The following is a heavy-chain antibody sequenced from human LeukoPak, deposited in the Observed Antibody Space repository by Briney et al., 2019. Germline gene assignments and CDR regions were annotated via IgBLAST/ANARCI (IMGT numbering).Heavy chain of an antibody. CDR3: ARGHLPRITMIVVARYYFDY. J-gene: IGHJ4*02. CDR1: GGSFSGYY. V-gene: IGHV4-34*01. CDR2: INHSGST. Sequence: PSETLSLTCTVYGGSFSGYYWSWIRQPPGKGLEWIGEINHSGSTNYNPSLKSRVTISVDTSKNQFSLKLSSVTAADTAVYYCARGHLPRITMIVVARYYFDYWGQGTLVTVSS. D-gene: IGHD3-22*01.